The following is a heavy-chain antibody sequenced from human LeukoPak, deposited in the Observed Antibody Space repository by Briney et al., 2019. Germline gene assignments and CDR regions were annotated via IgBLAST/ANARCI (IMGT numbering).Heavy chain of an antibody. D-gene: IGHD6-13*01. V-gene: IGHV3-30*02. CDR2: IRYDGSNK. Sequence: GGSLRLSCAASGFTFSSYGMHWVRQAPGKGLEWVAFIRYDGSNKNYADSVKGRFTISRDNSKNTLYLQMNSLRAEDTAVYYCATPSRAAAGKGGLDYWGQGTLVTVSS. CDR1: GFTFSSYG. J-gene: IGHJ4*02. CDR3: ATPSRAAAGKGGLDY.